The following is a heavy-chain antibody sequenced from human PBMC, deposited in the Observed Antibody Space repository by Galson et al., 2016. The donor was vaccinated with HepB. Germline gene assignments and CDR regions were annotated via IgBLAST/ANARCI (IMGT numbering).Heavy chain of an antibody. CDR1: GGSISSSAYY. CDR2: IYYDGST. CDR3: ARDRRFFRNDY. D-gene: IGHD3-3*01. Sequence: SETLSLTCTVSGGSISSSAYYWGWIRQPPGRGLEWIGSIYYDGSTFHNPSLPSLKSRVTISLDTSKNQFPLKVNSVTAADTAVYFCARDRRFFRNDYWGQGTLVTVSS. V-gene: IGHV4-39*06. J-gene: IGHJ4*02.